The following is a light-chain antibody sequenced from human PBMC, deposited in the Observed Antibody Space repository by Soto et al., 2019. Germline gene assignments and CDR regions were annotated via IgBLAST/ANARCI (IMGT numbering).Light chain of an antibody. Sequence: EIVLTQSPVTLSLSPGERATLSCRASQRVSTYLAWYQQKPGQAPRLLIYDASNRAAGVPARFSGSGSGAEFTLTISSLEPEDFAVYYCQQRSNWPPLYSFGPGTKVDIK. CDR2: DAS. J-gene: IGKJ2*03. CDR1: QRVSTY. V-gene: IGKV3-11*01. CDR3: QQRSNWPPLYS.